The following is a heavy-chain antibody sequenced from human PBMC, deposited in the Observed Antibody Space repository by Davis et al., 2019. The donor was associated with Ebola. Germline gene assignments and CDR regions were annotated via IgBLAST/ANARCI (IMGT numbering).Heavy chain of an antibody. CDR1: GYTFTGYY. CDR2: INPNSGGT. D-gene: IGHD6-13*01. Sequence: ASVKVSCKASGYTFTGYYMHWVRQAPGQGLEWTGWINPNSGGTNYAQKFQGWVTMTRDTSISTAYMELSRLRSNDTAVYYCARALNLYSSSWYYYYGMDVWGQGTTVTVSS. V-gene: IGHV1-2*04. J-gene: IGHJ6*02. CDR3: ARALNLYSSSWYYYYGMDV.